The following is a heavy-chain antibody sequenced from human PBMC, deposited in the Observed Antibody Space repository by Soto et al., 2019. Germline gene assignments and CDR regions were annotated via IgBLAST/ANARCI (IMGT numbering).Heavy chain of an antibody. Sequence: SETLSLTCTVSGGSIISRGYYWGWIRQPPGKGLEWIGYIYYSGSTYYNPSLKSRVTISVDTSKNQFSLKLSSVTAADTAVYYCARDDSSGYYSDYWGQGTLVTVSS. V-gene: IGHV4-31*03. CDR1: GGSIISRGYY. J-gene: IGHJ4*02. CDR3: ARDDSSGYYSDY. D-gene: IGHD3-22*01. CDR2: IYYSGST.